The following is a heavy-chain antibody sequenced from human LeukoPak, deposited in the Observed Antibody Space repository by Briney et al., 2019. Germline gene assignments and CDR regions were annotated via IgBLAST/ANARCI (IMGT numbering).Heavy chain of an antibody. CDR1: GYSISSGYY. CDR3: ARGLATISHFDY. Sequence: SETLSLTCTVSGYSISSGYYWGWIRQPPGKGLEWIGSIYHSGSTYYNPSLKSRVTISVDTSKNQFSLKLSSVTAADTAVYYCARGLATISHFDYWGQGTLVTVSS. CDR2: IYHSGST. V-gene: IGHV4-38-2*02. J-gene: IGHJ4*02. D-gene: IGHD5-12*01.